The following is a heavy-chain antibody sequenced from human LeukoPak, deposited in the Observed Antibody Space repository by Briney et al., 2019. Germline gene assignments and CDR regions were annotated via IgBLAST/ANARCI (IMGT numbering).Heavy chain of an antibody. CDR1: GYTFTGYY. V-gene: IGHV1-2*06. D-gene: IGHD1-26*01. J-gene: IGHJ4*02. CDR3: AKIVGATNEVFDY. CDR2: INPNSGGT. Sequence: GASVKVSCKASGYTFTGYYMHWVRQAPGQGLEWMGRINPNSGGTNYAQKFQGRVTMTRDTSISTAYMELSGLRSDDTAVYYCAKIVGATNEVFDYWGQGTLVTVSS.